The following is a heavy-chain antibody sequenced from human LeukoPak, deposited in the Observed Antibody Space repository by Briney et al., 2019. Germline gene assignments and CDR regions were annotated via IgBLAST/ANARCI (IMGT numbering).Heavy chain of an antibody. Sequence: ASVKVSCKVSGYTLTELSMRWVRQAPGKGLEWMGGFDPEVGETIYAQKFQGRVTMTEDTSTDTAYMELSSLRSEDTAVYYCATSPWRHYDILTGLGWFDPWGQGTLVTVSS. J-gene: IGHJ5*02. CDR1: GYTLTELS. V-gene: IGHV1-24*01. CDR3: ATSPWRHYDILTGLGWFDP. CDR2: FDPEVGET. D-gene: IGHD3-9*01.